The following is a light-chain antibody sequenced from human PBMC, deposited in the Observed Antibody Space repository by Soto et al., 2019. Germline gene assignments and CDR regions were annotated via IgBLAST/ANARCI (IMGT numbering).Light chain of an antibody. CDR2: DAS. J-gene: IGKJ4*01. CDR3: QQRSNWQGAT. CDR1: QSVSSY. V-gene: IGKV3-11*01. Sequence: EIVMTQSPATLSVSPGERATLSCRASQSVSSYLAWYQQKPGQAPRLLIYDASNRATGIPARFSGSGSGTDFTLTISSLEPEDFAVYYCQQRSNWQGATFGGGTKVEIK.